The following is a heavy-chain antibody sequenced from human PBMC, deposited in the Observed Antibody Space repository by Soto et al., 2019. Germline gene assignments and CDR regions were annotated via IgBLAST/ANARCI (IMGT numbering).Heavy chain of an antibody. CDR3: VTLDGVAAGDSAY. Sequence: QVQLQASGPGLVKPSGTLSLTCVFSGGSISSSNWLSWVRQPPGKGLEWIGEIYHIGRTNHNPALKRRVTMTVDTSKNQFSLILTSVTAADTAVYYCVTLDGVAAGDSAYWGQGTLVTVSS. V-gene: IGHV4-4*02. D-gene: IGHD6-13*01. CDR2: IYHIGRT. CDR1: GGSISSSNW. J-gene: IGHJ4*02.